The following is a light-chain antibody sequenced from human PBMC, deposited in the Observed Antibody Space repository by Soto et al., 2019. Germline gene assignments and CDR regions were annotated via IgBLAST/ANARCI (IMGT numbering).Light chain of an antibody. J-gene: IGKJ1*01. CDR3: QQYISYPWT. Sequence: DIQMTQYPSPLSASVGDRVTITCRASQSISSYLNWYQQKPGKAPNLLIYAASTLQSGVPARFSGSGSGTEFTLTISSLQPDDFATYYCQQYISYPWTFGQGTKVDIK. CDR1: QSISSY. CDR2: AAS. V-gene: IGKV1-39*01.